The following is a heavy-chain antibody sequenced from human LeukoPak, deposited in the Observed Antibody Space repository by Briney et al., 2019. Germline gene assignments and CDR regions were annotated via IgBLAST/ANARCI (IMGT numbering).Heavy chain of an antibody. V-gene: IGHV1-2*02. CDR2: INPNSGGT. J-gene: IGHJ5*02. D-gene: IGHD7-27*01. Sequence: ASVKVSCNASGYTFTGYYMHWVRQAPGQGLEWMGWINPNSGGTNYAQKFQGRVTMTRDTSISTAYMEMSRLRSDDTAVYYCARVRGNWASINWFDPWGQGTLVTVSS. CDR1: GYTFTGYY. CDR3: ARVRGNWASINWFDP.